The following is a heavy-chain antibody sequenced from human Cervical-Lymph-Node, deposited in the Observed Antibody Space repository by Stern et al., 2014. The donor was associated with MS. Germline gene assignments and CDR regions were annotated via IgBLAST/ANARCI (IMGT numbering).Heavy chain of an antibody. Sequence: QVQLQQSGPGLVKPSETLSLTCTVSGVSITSYYWNWIRQPPGKGLAWIGYIYYSGSTNYNPSLKGRVTISVDTSKNQFSLKLTSVTAADTAVYYCARPVSGYSRANFDYWGQGTLVTVSS. J-gene: IGHJ4*02. CDR1: GVSITSYY. D-gene: IGHD3-3*01. CDR2: IYYSGST. V-gene: IGHV4-59*01. CDR3: ARPVSGYSRANFDY.